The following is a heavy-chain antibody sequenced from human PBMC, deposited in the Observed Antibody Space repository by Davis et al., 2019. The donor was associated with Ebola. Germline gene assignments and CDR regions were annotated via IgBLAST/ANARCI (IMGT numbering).Heavy chain of an antibody. CDR2: IYHSGST. CDR1: GYSISSGYY. CDR3: ARGIRGPDPFGAFDI. D-gene: IGHD3-16*01. V-gene: IGHV4-38-2*01. Sequence: SETLSLTCAVSGYSISSGYYWGWIRQPPGKGLEWIGSIYHSGSTYYNPSLKSRVTISVHTSKNQFSLKLSSVTAADTAVYYCARGIRGPDPFGAFDIWDQGTMVTVSS. J-gene: IGHJ3*02.